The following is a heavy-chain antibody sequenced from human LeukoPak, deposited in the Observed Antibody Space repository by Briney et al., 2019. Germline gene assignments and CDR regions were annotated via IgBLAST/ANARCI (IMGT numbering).Heavy chain of an antibody. CDR3: ARKLKTTRAFDI. V-gene: IGHV7-4-1*02. J-gene: IGHJ3*02. D-gene: IGHD4-17*01. Sequence: ASVKVSCKASGNTFINYAMNWVRQAPGQGLQWMGWTNTNTGNPTYAQGFTGRFVFSLDTSVRTTYLQISNLKAEDTAVYYCARKLKTTRAFDIWGQGTMVTVSS. CDR2: TNTNTGNP. CDR1: GNTFINYA.